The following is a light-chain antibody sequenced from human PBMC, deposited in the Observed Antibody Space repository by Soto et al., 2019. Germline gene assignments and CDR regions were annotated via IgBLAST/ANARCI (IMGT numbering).Light chain of an antibody. Sequence: EIVMTQSPGTLSLSLGERATLSCRASQSVSSSYLAWYQQKPGQAPSLLIYGASRRATGIPDRFSGSGSGTDFTLTISSLEPEDFAVYYCQQYDSPAITFGQGTKVDIK. CDR2: GAS. V-gene: IGKV3-20*01. J-gene: IGKJ1*01. CDR3: QQYDSPAIT. CDR1: QSVSSSY.